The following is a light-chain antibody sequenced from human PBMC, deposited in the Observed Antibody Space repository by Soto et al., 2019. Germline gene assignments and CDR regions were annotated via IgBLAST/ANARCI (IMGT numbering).Light chain of an antibody. CDR1: QTVNSDY. V-gene: IGKV3-20*01. J-gene: IGKJ1*01. Sequence: EIVLTQSPGTLSLSPGETATLSCRASQTVNSDYLAWFQQRPGQAPRLLIFATSRRATDIPDRFSGSGSGTDFTLTISSLQPDDFATYYCQQYETYSGTFGQGTKVDIK. CDR3: QQYETYSGT. CDR2: ATS.